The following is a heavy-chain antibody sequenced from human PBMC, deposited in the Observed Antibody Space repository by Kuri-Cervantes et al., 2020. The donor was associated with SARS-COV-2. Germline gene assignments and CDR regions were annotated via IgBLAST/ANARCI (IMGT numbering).Heavy chain of an antibody. CDR1: GFTFSRYS. D-gene: IGHD1-1*01. Sequence: GESLKISCAASGFTFSRYSMNWVRQAPGKGLEWVSSISGTSTYIYYADSVKGRFTLSRDNAKNMLFLQMNSLRAEDTAVYYCVRDGDHWNFDYWGQGTLVTVSS. J-gene: IGHJ4*02. CDR3: VRDGDHWNFDY. V-gene: IGHV3-21*01. CDR2: ISGTSTYI.